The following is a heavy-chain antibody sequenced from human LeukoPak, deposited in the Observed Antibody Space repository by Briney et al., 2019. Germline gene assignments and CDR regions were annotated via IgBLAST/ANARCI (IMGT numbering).Heavy chain of an antibody. CDR2: INPNSGGT. CDR1: GYTFTGYY. V-gene: IGHV1-2*02. CDR3: ARVPTYYYDSRGYYPD. Sequence: ASVKVSCQASGYTFTGYYMHWVRQAPGQGLEWMGWINPNSGGTNYAQKFQGRVTMTRDTSISTAYMELSRLRSDDTAVYYCARVPTYYYDSRGYYPDWGQGTLVTVSS. J-gene: IGHJ4*02. D-gene: IGHD3-22*01.